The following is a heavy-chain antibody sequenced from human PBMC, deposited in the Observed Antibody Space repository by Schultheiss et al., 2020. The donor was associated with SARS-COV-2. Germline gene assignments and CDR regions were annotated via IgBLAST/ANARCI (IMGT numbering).Heavy chain of an antibody. CDR2: MNPNSGNT. J-gene: IGHJ6*02. CDR1: GYTFTSYD. V-gene: IGHV1-8*01. CDR3: ARGAGGYCSGGSCYSYHYYGMDV. D-gene: IGHD2-15*01. Sequence: ASVKVSCKASGYTFTSYDINWVRQATGQGLEWMGWMNPNSGNTGYAQKFQGRVTMTRNTSISTAYMELSSLRSEDTAVYYCARGAGGYCSGGSCYSYHYYGMDVWGQGTTVTVSS.